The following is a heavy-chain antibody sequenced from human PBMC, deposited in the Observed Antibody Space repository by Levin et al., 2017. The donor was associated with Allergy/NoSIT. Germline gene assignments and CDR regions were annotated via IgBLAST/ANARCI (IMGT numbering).Heavy chain of an antibody. CDR1: GYTFTGYY. CDR2: INPNSGGT. V-gene: IGHV1-2*06. D-gene: IGHD3-3*01. CDR3: ARSLFDLWSGYFDY. J-gene: IGHJ4*02. Sequence: GESLKISCKASGYTFTGYYMHWVRQAPGQGLEWMGRINPNSGGTNYAQKFQGRVTMTRDTSISTAYMELSRLRSDDTAVYYCARSLFDLWSGYFDYWGQGTLVTVSS.